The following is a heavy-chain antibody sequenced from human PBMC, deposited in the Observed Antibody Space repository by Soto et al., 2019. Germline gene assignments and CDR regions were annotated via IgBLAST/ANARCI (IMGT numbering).Heavy chain of an antibody. D-gene: IGHD6-13*01. V-gene: IGHV4-34*01. CDR1: GGSFSSYY. Sequence: SETLSLTCAVYGGSFSSYYWNWIRHPPGKGLEWIGEINHSGSTNYNPSLESRVTTSVDRSKNQFSLRLSSVTAADTAVYYCARGRRQQLVRSQYDWFDPWGQGILVTVSS. CDR2: INHSGST. CDR3: ARGRRQQLVRSQYDWFDP. J-gene: IGHJ5*02.